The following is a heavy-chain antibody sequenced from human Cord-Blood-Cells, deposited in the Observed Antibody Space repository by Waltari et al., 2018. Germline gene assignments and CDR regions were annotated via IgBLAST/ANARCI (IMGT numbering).Heavy chain of an antibody. Sequence: QVQLQESGPGLVKPSETLSLTCTVSGGPISSYYWSWIRQPAGKGLEWIGRIYTSGSTNYNPSLKSRVTMSVDTSKNQFSLKLSSVTAADTAVYYCARDLGRIAARHGWFDPWGQGTLVTVSS. CDR1: GGPISSYY. CDR2: IYTSGST. D-gene: IGHD6-6*01. V-gene: IGHV4-4*07. CDR3: ARDLGRIAARHGWFDP. J-gene: IGHJ5*02.